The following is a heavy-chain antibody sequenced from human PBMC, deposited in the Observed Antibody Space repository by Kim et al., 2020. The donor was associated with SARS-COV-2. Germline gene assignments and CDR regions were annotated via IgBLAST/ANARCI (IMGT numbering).Heavy chain of an antibody. CDR1: GGTFSSYA. J-gene: IGHJ6*02. CDR3: ALQYSNPPDYYYYGMDV. CDR2: IIPIFGTA. Sequence: SVKVSCKASGGTFSSYAISWVRQAPGQGLEWMGGIIPIFGTANYAQKFQGRVTITADESTSTAYMELSSLRSEDTAVYYCALQYSNPPDYYYYGMDVWGQGTTVTVSS. D-gene: IGHD4-4*01. V-gene: IGHV1-69*13.